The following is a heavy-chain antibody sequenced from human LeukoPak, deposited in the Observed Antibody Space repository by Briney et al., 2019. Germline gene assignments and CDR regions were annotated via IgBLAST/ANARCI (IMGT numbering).Heavy chain of an antibody. CDR2: IYYSGST. J-gene: IGHJ4*02. D-gene: IGHD6-19*01. CDR1: GGSISSSSYY. CDR3: ARGGSSGWYMLYYFDY. Sequence: PSETLSLTCTVSGGSISSSSYYWGWIRQPPGKGLEWIGSIYYSGSTYYNPSLKSRVTISVDTSKNQFSLKLSSVTAADTAVYYCARGGSSGWYMLYYFDYWGQGTLVTVSS. V-gene: IGHV4-39*07.